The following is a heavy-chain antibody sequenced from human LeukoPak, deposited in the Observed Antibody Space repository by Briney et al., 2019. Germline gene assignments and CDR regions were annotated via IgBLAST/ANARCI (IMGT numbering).Heavy chain of an antibody. D-gene: IGHD1-26*01. CDR1: GYTFSSYG. J-gene: IGHJ4*02. CDR3: ARGWELGGGRSGSYFF. CDR2: ISVSRGDT. Sequence: ASVKVSCKASGYTFSSYGMSWVRQAPGQGLEWMAWISVSRGDTQYAQKFQGRVTMTTDTSTSTAYMELSSLRSEDTAVYYCARGWELGGGRSGSYFFWGQGTLVTVSS. V-gene: IGHV1-18*01.